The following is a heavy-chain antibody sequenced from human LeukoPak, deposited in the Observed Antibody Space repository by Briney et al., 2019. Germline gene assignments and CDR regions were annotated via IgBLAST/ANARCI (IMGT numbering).Heavy chain of an antibody. V-gene: IGHV3-7*01. J-gene: IGHJ4*02. CDR2: IKEDESDE. CDR3: ARWRGRQSEFDY. CDR1: GFTFSSYW. Sequence: GGSLRLSCEASGFTFSSYWMSWVRQAPGKGREWVAHIKEDESDEYYVDSVRGRFTASRDNAKNSVNLQMNSLRVEDTAVYYCARWRGRQSEFDYWGQGTLVTVSS. D-gene: IGHD1-1*01.